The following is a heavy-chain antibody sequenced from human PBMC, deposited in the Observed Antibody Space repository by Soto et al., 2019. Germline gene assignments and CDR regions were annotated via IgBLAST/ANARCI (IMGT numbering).Heavy chain of an antibody. CDR1: GYTFTGNY. Sequence: ASVKVSCKASGYTFTGNYMHWVRQAPGQGLEWMGWINPNSGGTKYAQKFQGRVTMTRDTPISTAYMELSRLRSDDTAVYYCARVIVVEPAAEDYYYYYGMDVWGQGTTVTVSS. V-gene: IGHV1-2*02. CDR3: ARVIVVEPAAEDYYYYYGMDV. J-gene: IGHJ6*02. D-gene: IGHD2-2*01. CDR2: INPNSGGT.